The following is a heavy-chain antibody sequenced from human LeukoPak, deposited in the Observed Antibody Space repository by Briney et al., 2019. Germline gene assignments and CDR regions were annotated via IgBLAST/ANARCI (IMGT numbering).Heavy chain of an antibody. D-gene: IGHD5-18*01. CDR3: ARGWIQGAFYYMDV. V-gene: IGHV4-59*01. J-gene: IGHJ6*03. Sequence: SETLSLTCTVSGGSISSYYWSWIRQPPGKGLEWIGYIYYSGSTNYNPSLKSRVTISVDTSKNQFSLKLSSVTAADTAVYYCARGWIQGAFYYMDVWGKGTTVTVSS. CDR2: IYYSGST. CDR1: GGSISSYY.